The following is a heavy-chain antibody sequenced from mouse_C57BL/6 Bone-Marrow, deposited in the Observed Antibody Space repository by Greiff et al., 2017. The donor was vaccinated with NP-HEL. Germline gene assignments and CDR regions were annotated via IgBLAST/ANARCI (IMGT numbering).Heavy chain of an antibody. D-gene: IGHD2-3*01. CDR1: GFTFNTYA. J-gene: IGHJ3*01. CDR3: VRAVRWSRGFAY. CDR2: IRSKSSNYAT. V-gene: IGHV10-3*01. Sequence: EVQLVESGGGLVQPKGSLKLSCAASGFTFNTYAMHWVRQAPGKGLEWVARIRSKSSNYATYYADSVKDRFTISRDDSQSMLYLQMNNLKTEDTAMYYGVRAVRWSRGFAYWGQGTLVTVSA.